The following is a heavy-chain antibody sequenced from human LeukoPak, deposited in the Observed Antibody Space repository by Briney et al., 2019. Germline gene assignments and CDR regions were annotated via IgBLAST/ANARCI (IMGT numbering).Heavy chain of an antibody. CDR1: KFTFSNYG. V-gene: IGHV3-7*01. Sequence: GGSLRLSCTASKFTFSNYGMQWVRQAPGKGLEWVANIKQDGSEKYYVDSVKGRFTISRDNAENSLYLQMNSLRVEDTAFYYCARDLAYSRLDYWGQGMLVTVSS. CDR2: IKQDGSEK. D-gene: IGHD5-18*01. J-gene: IGHJ4*02. CDR3: ARDLAYSRLDY.